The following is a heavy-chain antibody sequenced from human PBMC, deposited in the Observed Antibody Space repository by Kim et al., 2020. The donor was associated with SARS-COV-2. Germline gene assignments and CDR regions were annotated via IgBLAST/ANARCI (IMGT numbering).Heavy chain of an antibody. CDR2: ISGSGGST. J-gene: IGHJ4*02. CDR3: AKDRSGHKHSSLKPY. CDR1: GFTFSSYA. Sequence: GGSLRLSCAASGFTFSSYAMSWVRQAPGKGLEWVSAISGSGGSTYYADSVKGRFTISRDNSKNTLYLQMNSLRAEDTAVYYCAKDRSGHKHSSLKPYWGQGTLVTDSS. V-gene: IGHV3-23*01. D-gene: IGHD6-13*01.